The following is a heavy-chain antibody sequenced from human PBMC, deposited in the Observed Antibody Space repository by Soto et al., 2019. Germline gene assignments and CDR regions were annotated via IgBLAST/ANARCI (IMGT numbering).Heavy chain of an antibody. Sequence: SETLSLTCTVSGASISSYYWSWIRQPPGKGLEWIGCVYDSGSTYYNPSLKSRVTILVDTSKNQFSLKLTSVTAADTAVYYCARQSHSSTWYVAYWGQGTLVTVSS. CDR3: ARQSHSSTWYVAY. V-gene: IGHV4-59*08. CDR2: VYDSGST. CDR1: GASISSYY. D-gene: IGHD6-13*01. J-gene: IGHJ4*02.